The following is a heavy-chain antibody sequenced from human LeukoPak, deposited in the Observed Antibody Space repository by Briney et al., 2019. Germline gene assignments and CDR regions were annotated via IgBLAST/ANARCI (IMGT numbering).Heavy chain of an antibody. D-gene: IGHD3-22*01. Sequence: SVKVSCKSSGGTFSSYAISWVRQALGQGLEWMGRIIPILGIANYAQKFQGRVTITADKSTSTAYMELSSLRSEDTAVYYCARGGYYDSSGYYAGYWGQGTLVTVSS. CDR2: IIPILGIA. CDR3: ARGGYYDSSGYYAGY. CDR1: GGTFSSYA. V-gene: IGHV1-69*04. J-gene: IGHJ4*02.